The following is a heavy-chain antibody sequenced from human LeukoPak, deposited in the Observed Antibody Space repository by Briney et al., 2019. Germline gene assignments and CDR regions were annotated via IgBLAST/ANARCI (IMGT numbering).Heavy chain of an antibody. CDR2: IYYSGST. CDR1: GGSIRSYY. Sequence: SETLSLTCTVSGGSIRSYYWSWIRQPPGKGLEWIAYIYYSGSTNYNPSLKSRVTISVDTSKNRFSLKLSSVTAADTAVYYCARVPTVTFFDYWGQGTLVTVSS. J-gene: IGHJ4*02. CDR3: ARVPTVTFFDY. V-gene: IGHV4-59*08. D-gene: IGHD4-17*01.